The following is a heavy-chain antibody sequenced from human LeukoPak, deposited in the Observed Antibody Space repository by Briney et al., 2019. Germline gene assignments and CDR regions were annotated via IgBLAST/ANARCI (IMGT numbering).Heavy chain of an antibody. V-gene: IGHV4-39*07. CDR3: ARAQVVAATPYNWFDP. J-gene: IGHJ5*02. D-gene: IGHD2-15*01. CDR2: IYYSGST. Sequence: PSETLSLTCTVSGGSISSSSYYWGWIRQPPGKGLEWIGSIYYSGSTYYNPSLKSRVTISVDTSKNQFSLKLSSVTAADTAVYYCARAQVVAATPYNWFDPWGQGTLVTVSS. CDR1: GGSISSSSYY.